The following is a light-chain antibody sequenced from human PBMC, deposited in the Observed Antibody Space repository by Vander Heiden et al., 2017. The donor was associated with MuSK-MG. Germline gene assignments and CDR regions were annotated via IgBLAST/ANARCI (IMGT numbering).Light chain of an antibody. CDR3: SSYAGSNNFCV. CDR2: EVS. CDR1: STAVGLYDY. Sequence: QSALTQPPSASGSPGQSVTISCTGTSTAVGLYDYVSWYQQHPGKAPKLVIYEVSQRPSGVPDRFSGSKSGNTASLTVSGLQAEDEADYYCSSYAGSNNFCVFGTGTKVTVL. J-gene: IGLJ1*01. V-gene: IGLV2-8*01.